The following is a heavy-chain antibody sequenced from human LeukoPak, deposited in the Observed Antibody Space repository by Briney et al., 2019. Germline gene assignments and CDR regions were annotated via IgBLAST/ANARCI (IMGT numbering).Heavy chain of an antibody. J-gene: IGHJ5*02. V-gene: IGHV4-39*07. Sequence: SETLSLTCTVSGGSISSSSYYWGWIRQPPGKGLEWIGSIYYSGSTYYNPSLKSRVTISVDTSKNQFSLKLSSVTAADTAVYYCARGGAYSGSYGWFDPWGQGTLVTVSS. CDR1: GGSISSSSYY. CDR2: IYYSGST. D-gene: IGHD1-26*01. CDR3: ARGGAYSGSYGWFDP.